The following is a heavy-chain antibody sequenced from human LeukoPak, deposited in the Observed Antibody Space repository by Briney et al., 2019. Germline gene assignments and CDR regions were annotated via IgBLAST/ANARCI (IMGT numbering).Heavy chain of an antibody. CDR1: GFTFSRYV. V-gene: IGHV3-23*01. Sequence: PGGSLRLSCAASGFTFSRYVMTWVRQAPGKGLEWVSSISGSGVSTYYADSVKGRFTISRDNSKNTLYLQMNSLRAEDTAVYYCAKPRFPVVKVADSEDYWGQGTRVTVSS. CDR2: ISGSGVST. CDR3: AKPRFPVVKVADSEDY. D-gene: IGHD2-15*01. J-gene: IGHJ4*02.